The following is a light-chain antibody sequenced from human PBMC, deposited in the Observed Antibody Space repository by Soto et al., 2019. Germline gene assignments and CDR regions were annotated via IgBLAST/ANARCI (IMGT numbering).Light chain of an antibody. V-gene: IGKV1-12*01. CDR3: LHTYSFPRT. CDR1: QGIGDR. J-gene: IGKJ1*01. CDR2: FAS. Sequence: DIQMTQSPSSVSASVGDRVTLTCRASQGIGDRLAWYQQKPGKVPQLLIYFASTLGSGVPSRFSGSGSGTDFILTLNTLQADDFATYYCLHTYSFPRTFGQGTKVEIK.